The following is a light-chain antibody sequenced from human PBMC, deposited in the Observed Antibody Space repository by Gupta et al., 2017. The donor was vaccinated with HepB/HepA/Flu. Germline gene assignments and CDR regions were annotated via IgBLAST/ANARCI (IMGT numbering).Light chain of an antibody. CDR1: AAAVTNGFF. CDR2: TTN. J-gene: IGLJ3*02. CDR3: LFGDGGAWV. Sequence: QPVVPQEPSLTVSPVGAVPPTFAFHAAAVTNGFFPSWFQQKPRQTPRMIIYTTNSQCAGSPGRFSGSLGGGKAALTLSVVDDEDEDYYYCLFGDGGAWVFGGGTKLTVL. V-gene: IGLV7-43*01.